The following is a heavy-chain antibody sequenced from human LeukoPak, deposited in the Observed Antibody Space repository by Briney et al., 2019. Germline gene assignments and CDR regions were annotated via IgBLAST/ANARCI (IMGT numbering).Heavy chain of an antibody. D-gene: IGHD5-24*01. CDR1: GFTFSSFW. CDR3: ARGRDGYNWIDY. Sequence: PGGSLRLSCAASGFTFSSFWMYWVRQAPGKGLVWVSRINSDGGSTTYADSVKGRFTISRDNSKNTLYLQMNSLRAEDTAVYYCARGRDGYNWIDYWGQGTLVTVSS. CDR2: INSDGGST. J-gene: IGHJ4*02. V-gene: IGHV3-74*01.